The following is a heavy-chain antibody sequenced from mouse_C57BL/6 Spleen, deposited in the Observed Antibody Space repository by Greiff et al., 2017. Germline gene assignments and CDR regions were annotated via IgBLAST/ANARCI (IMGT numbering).Heavy chain of an antibody. Sequence: EVHLVESGGDLVKPGGSLKLSCAASGFTFSSYGMSWVRQTPDKRLEWVATISSGGSYTYYPDKVKGRLTISRDNARNTLYRQMSSLKSEDTAMYYCARHHGTVVASPGYFDVWGTGTTVTVSS. V-gene: IGHV5-6*01. CDR1: GFTFSSYG. J-gene: IGHJ1*03. D-gene: IGHD1-1*01. CDR2: ISSGGSYT. CDR3: ARHHGTVVASPGYFDV.